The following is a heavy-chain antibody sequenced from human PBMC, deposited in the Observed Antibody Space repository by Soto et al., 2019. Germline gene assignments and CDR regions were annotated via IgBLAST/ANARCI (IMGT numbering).Heavy chain of an antibody. J-gene: IGHJ5*02. CDR2: IHLSESA. D-gene: IGHD3-10*01. CDR3: ATPYYYNR. Sequence: SETLSLTCDVSGYSISSGSWWGWVRQPPGKGLEWIGGIHLSESANYKSSLKRRVTISADNARKSLYLQMDSLGAEDTGVYYCATPYYYNRWGPGTLVTVSS. V-gene: IGHV4-4*02. CDR1: GYSISSGSW.